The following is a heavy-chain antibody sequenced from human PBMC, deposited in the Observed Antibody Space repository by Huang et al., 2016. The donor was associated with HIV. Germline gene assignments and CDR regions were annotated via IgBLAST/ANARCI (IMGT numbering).Heavy chain of an antibody. D-gene: IGHD3-22*01. CDR1: GFSISSNW. V-gene: IGHV3-74*01. Sequence: EVQLVESGGGLVQPGGSLRLSCAASGFSISSNWMHWVREAPGKGLVWVSRSNSEGSSTSYADAVKGRFTISRDNAKNTLYLQMNSLRAEDRAVYYCARDPRIQSWLNFFDYWGQGTLVSVSS. J-gene: IGHJ4*02. CDR3: ARDPRIQSWLNFFDY. CDR2: SNSEGSST.